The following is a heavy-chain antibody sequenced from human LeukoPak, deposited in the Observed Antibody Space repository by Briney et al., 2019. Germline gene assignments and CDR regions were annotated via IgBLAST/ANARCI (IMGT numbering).Heavy chain of an antibody. J-gene: IGHJ3*02. CDR1: GGSISSGSYY. CDR3: ARKDGDI. CDR2: IYTSGST. V-gene: IGHV4-61*02. D-gene: IGHD5-24*01. Sequence: SETLSLTCTVSGGSISSGSYYWSWIRQPAGKGLEWIGRIYTSGSTNYNPSLKSRVTISVDTSKNQFPLKLSSVTAADTAVYYCARKDGDIWGQGTMVTVSS.